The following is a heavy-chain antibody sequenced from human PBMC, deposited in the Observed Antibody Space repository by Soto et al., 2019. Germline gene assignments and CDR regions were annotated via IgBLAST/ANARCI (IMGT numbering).Heavy chain of an antibody. D-gene: IGHD4-17*01. J-gene: IGHJ5*02. CDR3: ARATVTESMVAFEP. Sequence: GASVKVSCKASGYTFTSYGISCVRQAPGQGLEWMGWISAYNGNTNYAQKLQGRVTMTTDTSTSTAYMELRSLRSDDTAVYYCARATVTESMVAFEPWGQGTLVTVSS. V-gene: IGHV1-18*01. CDR2: ISAYNGNT. CDR1: GYTFTSYG.